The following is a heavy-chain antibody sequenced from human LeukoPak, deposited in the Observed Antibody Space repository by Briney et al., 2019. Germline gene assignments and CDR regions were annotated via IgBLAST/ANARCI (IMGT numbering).Heavy chain of an antibody. CDR2: INHSARA. V-gene: IGHV4-34*01. J-gene: IGHJ4*02. D-gene: IGHD5-24*01. CDR1: GGSLSGYY. CDR3: ARFSPWRDDYNQPNN. Sequence: SETLSLPRAVYGGSLSGYYWSWIRQPPPKGPEWIGVINHSARANYTPSLTSRVNTSVDTTRNQFSLKLSSVTAADTAVYYSARFSPWRDDYNQPNNWGQGTLVTVSS.